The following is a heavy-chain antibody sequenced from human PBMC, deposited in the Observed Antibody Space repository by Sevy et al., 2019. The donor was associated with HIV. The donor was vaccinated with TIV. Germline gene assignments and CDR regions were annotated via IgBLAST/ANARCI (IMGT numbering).Heavy chain of an antibody. D-gene: IGHD3-3*01. CDR2: ISYDGSNK. CDR1: GFTFSSYG. CDR3: AKRGRDYDFWSGYYYYYGMDV. J-gene: IGHJ6*02. Sequence: GSLRLSCAASGFTFSSYGMHWVRQAPGKGLEWVAVISYDGSNKYYADSVKGRFTISRDNSKNTLYLQMNSLRAEDTAVYYCAKRGRDYDFWSGYYYYYGMDVWGQGTTVTVSS. V-gene: IGHV3-30*18.